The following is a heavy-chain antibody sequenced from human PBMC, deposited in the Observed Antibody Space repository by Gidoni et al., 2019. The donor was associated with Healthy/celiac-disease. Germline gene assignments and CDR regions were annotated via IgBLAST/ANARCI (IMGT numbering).Heavy chain of an antibody. J-gene: IGHJ5*02. CDR2: IYYSGST. Sequence: DSTLSIYYSGSTYYNPSLKSRVTISVDTSKNQFSLKLSSVTAADTAVYYCASVLSGYYYVGWFDPWGQGTLVTVSS. V-gene: IGHV4-39*01. D-gene: IGHD3-22*01. CDR3: ASVLSGYYYVGWFDP.